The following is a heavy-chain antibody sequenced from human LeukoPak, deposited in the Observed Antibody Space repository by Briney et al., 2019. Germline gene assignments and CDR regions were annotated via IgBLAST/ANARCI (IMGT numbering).Heavy chain of an antibody. D-gene: IGHD4-17*01. CDR2: IYYSGST. J-gene: IGHJ5*02. Sequence: SETLSLTCTVSGGSISSYYWSWIRQPPGKGLEWIGYIYYSGSTNYNPSLKSRVTISVDTSKNQFSLKLSSVTAADTAVYYCARRTTYNWFDPWGQGTLVTVSS. CDR3: ARRTTYNWFDP. V-gene: IGHV4-59*01. CDR1: GGSISSYY.